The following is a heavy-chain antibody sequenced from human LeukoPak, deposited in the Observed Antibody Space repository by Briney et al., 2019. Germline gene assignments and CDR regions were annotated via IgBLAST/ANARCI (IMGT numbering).Heavy chain of an antibody. V-gene: IGHV4-61*02. CDR3: ASGADSSNYFLYY. Sequence: PSQTLSLTCTVSGGSISSGSYYWNWIRRPAGKGLEWIGRIYASGITNYHPSLKSRVAISVDTSKNQFSLRLSSVTAADTAVYYCASGADSSNYFLYYWGQGILVTVSS. D-gene: IGHD3-22*01. CDR2: IYASGIT. CDR1: GGSISSGSYY. J-gene: IGHJ4*02.